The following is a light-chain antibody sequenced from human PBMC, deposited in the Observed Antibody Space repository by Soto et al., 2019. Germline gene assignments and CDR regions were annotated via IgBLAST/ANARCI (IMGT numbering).Light chain of an antibody. Sequence: QSVLTRPASGSGSPGQSITISCTGTSSDVGGYNYVSWYQQHPGKAPKLMIYDVSNRPSGVSNRFSGSKSGNTASLTISGLQAEDEADYYCSSYTSSSTLFGTGTKVTVL. CDR1: SSDVGGYNY. J-gene: IGLJ1*01. CDR2: DVS. V-gene: IGLV2-14*01. CDR3: SSYTSSSTL.